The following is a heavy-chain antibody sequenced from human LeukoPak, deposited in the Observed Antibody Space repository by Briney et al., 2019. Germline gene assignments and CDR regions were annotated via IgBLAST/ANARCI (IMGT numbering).Heavy chain of an antibody. V-gene: IGHV4-39*01. Sequence: SETPSLTCTVSGDSITTSIYYWGWIRQAPGKGLEWIGTIYYTGSAYHNPSLKSRVTISVDTSKNQFSLKLSSVTAADTAVYFCARHMWSGENWFDPWGQGTLVTVSS. CDR2: IYYTGSA. CDR1: GDSITTSIYY. J-gene: IGHJ5*02. CDR3: ARHMWSGENWFDP. D-gene: IGHD2-21*01.